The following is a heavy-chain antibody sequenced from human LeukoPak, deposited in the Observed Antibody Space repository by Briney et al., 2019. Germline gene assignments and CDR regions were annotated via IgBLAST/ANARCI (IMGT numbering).Heavy chain of an antibody. J-gene: IGHJ4*02. CDR2: IIPILGIA. D-gene: IGHD3-22*01. CDR1: GGTFSSYA. V-gene: IGHV1-69*04. Sequence: SVKVSCKASGGTFSSYAISWVRQAPGQGLEWMGRIIPILGIANYAQKFQGRVTITADKSTSAAYMELSSLRSEDTAVYYCARDLAYYYDSSGCFDYWGQGTLVTVSS. CDR3: ARDLAYYYDSSGCFDY.